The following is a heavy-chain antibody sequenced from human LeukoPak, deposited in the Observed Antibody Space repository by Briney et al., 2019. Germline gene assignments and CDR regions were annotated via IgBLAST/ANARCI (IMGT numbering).Heavy chain of an antibody. D-gene: IGHD3-10*01. CDR3: ARGGGGSGSYYKDFDY. CDR2: INHSGST. J-gene: IGHJ4*02. CDR1: GGSFSGYY. Sequence: SETLSLTCAVYGGSFSGYYWSWIRQPPGKGLEWIGEINHSGSTNYNPSLKSRVTISVDTSKNQFSLKLSSVTAADTAVYYCARGGGGSGSYYKDFDYWGQGTLVTVSS. V-gene: IGHV4-34*01.